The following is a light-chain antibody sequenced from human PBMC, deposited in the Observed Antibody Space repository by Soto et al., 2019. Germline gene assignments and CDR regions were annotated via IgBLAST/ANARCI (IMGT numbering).Light chain of an antibody. CDR3: QQYNNWPYT. Sequence: EMVMTQSPATLSLSPGERATLSCRASQSVSSDLAWYQQKLGQPPRLLIYDTSTRATGIPARFSGSGSGTEFTLTVSSLQSEDFAVYYCQQYNNWPYTFGQGTKLEIK. J-gene: IGKJ2*01. V-gene: IGKV3-15*01. CDR2: DTS. CDR1: QSVSSD.